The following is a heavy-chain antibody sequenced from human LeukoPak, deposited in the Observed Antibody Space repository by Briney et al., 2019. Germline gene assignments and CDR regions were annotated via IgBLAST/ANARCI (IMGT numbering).Heavy chain of an antibody. J-gene: IGHJ4*02. V-gene: IGHV3-11*04. CDR3: ARAYGSGSYWFDY. Sequence: PGGSLRLSCAASGFTFSDSYLSWIRQARGKWMEWHSYISTSGSNTHYADSVKGRFTISRDNAENSVYLQMNRLRDEDTAIYYCARAYGSGSYWFDYWGQGTLVTVSS. CDR1: GFTFSDSY. CDR2: ISTSGSNT. D-gene: IGHD3-10*01.